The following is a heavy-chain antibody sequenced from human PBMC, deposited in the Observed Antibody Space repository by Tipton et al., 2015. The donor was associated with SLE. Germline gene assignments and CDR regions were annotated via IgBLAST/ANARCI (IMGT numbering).Heavy chain of an antibody. CDR3: ARVGGSAFDI. J-gene: IGHJ3*02. Sequence: GLVKPSETLSLNCAVSGGSISSSRTYYWDWIRQPPGKGLEWIGCVNYGGRTYYNPSLKSRVTISVDTSNNQFSLRLRSVTAADTAVYYCARVGGSAFDIWGRGTMVSVSS. D-gene: IGHD1-14*01. CDR1: GGSISSSRTYY. V-gene: IGHV4-39*07. CDR2: VNYGGRT.